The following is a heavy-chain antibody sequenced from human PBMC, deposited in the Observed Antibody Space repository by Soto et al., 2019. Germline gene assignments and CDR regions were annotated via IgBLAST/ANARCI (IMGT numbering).Heavy chain of an antibody. J-gene: IGHJ4*02. Sequence: GGSLRLSCEVSGFTFSDYYISWIRQAPGKGLEWISYSSNSGTFSRYADSVKGRFSISRDNTKNLLYLQMNSLRAEDTAVYYCARSGDNYNRLNYWGQGTPVTVSS. CDR1: GFTFSDYY. D-gene: IGHD1-1*01. V-gene: IGHV3-11*06. CDR2: SSNSGTFS. CDR3: ARSGDNYNRLNY.